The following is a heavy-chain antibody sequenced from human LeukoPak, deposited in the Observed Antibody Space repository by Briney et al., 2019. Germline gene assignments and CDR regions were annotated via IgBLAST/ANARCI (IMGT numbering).Heavy chain of an antibody. CDR1: GFTFSSYS. J-gene: IGHJ4*02. V-gene: IGHV3-21*01. D-gene: IGHD6-6*01. CDR3: ARGIYSSSSAVDY. Sequence: PGGSLRLSCAASGFTFSSYSMNWVRQAPGKGLEWVSSISSSNSYIYYADSVKGRFTISRDNAKNSLYLQMNSLRAEDTAVYYCARGIYSSSSAVDYWGQGTLVTVSS. CDR2: ISSSNSYI.